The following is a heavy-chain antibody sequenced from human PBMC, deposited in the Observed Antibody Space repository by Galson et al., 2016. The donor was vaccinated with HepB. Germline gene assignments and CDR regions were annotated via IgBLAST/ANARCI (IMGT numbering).Heavy chain of an antibody. Sequence: SLRLSCAASGFTFIHYAMSWVRQAPGKGLEWVSGISGTSDITSYAASVKGRFTISRDDSKNMVYLHMNSVRADDSAHYFCARELDINYSGMDVWGRGTTVIVSS. D-gene: IGHD5-12*01. CDR3: ARELDINYSGMDV. V-gene: IGHV3-23*01. CDR2: ISGTSDIT. J-gene: IGHJ6*02. CDR1: GFTFIHYA.